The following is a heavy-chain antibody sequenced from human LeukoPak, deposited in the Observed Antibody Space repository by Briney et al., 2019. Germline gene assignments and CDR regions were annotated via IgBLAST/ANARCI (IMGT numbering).Heavy chain of an antibody. Sequence: SETLSLTCTVSGGSITSYYWSWIRNPPGKGLEGFGHFYYTGSTNYNPSLKSRVTISAETSRNQFSLRLNSVTAADTAVYYCARAPPDGGNSGLYYWGQGTLVTVSS. V-gene: IGHV4-59*12. CDR3: ARAPPDGGNSGLYY. D-gene: IGHD4-23*01. CDR2: FYYTGST. CDR1: GGSITSYY. J-gene: IGHJ4*02.